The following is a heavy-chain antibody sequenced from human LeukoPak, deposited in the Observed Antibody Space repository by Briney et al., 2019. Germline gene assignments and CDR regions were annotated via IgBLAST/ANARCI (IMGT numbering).Heavy chain of an antibody. CDR1: GYTFTSYG. J-gene: IGHJ6*03. V-gene: IGHV1-18*01. D-gene: IGHD3-10*01. CDR3: ARDVRSMVRGVNYYYYYMDV. Sequence: ASVKVSCKASGYTFTSYGISWVRQAPGQGLEWMGWISAYNGNTNYAQKLQGRVTMTTDTSTSTAYMELRSLRSDDTAVYYCARDVRSMVRGVNYYYYYMDVWGKGTTVTISS. CDR2: ISAYNGNT.